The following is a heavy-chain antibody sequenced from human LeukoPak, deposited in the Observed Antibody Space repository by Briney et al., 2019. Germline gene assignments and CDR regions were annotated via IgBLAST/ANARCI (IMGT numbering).Heavy chain of an antibody. J-gene: IGHJ6*02. CDR3: AREGYGSGRRLGMDV. CDR2: INPSGGTT. D-gene: IGHD3-10*01. V-gene: IGHV1-46*01. CDR1: GYTFINYY. Sequence: GASVTVSFKASGYTFINYYVHWVRQAPAQGLEWMGIINPSGGTTTYAQKIQGRVTLTRDTSTSTVYMELSSLRSDDTSVYYCAREGYGSGRRLGMDVWGQGTTVTVSS.